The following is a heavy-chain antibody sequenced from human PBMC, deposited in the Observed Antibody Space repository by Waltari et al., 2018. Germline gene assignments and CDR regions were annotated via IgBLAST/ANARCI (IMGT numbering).Heavy chain of an antibody. CDR1: GGSFSGYS. CDR2: INHSGST. Sequence: QVQLQQWGAGLLKPSEPLSLTCAVYGGSFSGYSWSWIRQPPGKGLEWIGEINHSGSTNYNPSLKSRVTISVDTSKNQFSLKLSSVTAADTAVYYCATIVLGLFDYWGQGTLVTVSS. V-gene: IGHV4-34*01. J-gene: IGHJ4*02. CDR3: ATIVLGLFDY. D-gene: IGHD6-6*01.